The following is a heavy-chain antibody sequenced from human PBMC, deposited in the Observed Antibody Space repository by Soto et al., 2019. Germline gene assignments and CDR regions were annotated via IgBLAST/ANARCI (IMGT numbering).Heavy chain of an antibody. D-gene: IGHD6-13*01. V-gene: IGHV3-11*06. CDR2: IVSSSSYT. J-gene: IGHJ4*02. Sequence: GGSLRLSCAASGFTFSDYYMSWIRQAPGKGLEWVSYIVSSSSYTNYADSVKGRFTISRDNAKNSLYLEMNSLRAEDTAVYYCARLRASTWYMGGYLDYWGQGTLVTVSS. CDR1: GFTFSDYY. CDR3: ARLRASTWYMGGYLDY.